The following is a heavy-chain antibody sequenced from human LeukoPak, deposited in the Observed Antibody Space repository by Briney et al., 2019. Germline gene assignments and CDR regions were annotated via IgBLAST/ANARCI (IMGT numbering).Heavy chain of an antibody. CDR1: GFTFSSYG. Sequence: GGTLRLSCAASGFTFSSYGMSWVRQAPGKGLEWVSAISGSGGSTYYADSVKGRFTISRDNSKNTLYLQMNSLRAEDTAVYYCAKDQNTAMADTPYYFDYWGQGTLVTVSS. V-gene: IGHV3-23*01. CDR2: ISGSGGST. J-gene: IGHJ4*02. D-gene: IGHD5-18*01. CDR3: AKDQNTAMADTPYYFDY.